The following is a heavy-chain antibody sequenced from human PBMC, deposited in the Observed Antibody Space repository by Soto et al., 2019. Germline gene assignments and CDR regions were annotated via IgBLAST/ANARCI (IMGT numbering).Heavy chain of an antibody. CDR1: GGSFSGYS. J-gene: IGHJ5*02. D-gene: IGHD2-2*01. CDR2: INDRGTT. V-gene: IGHV4-34*01. Sequence: PSETLSLTCAVSGGSFSGYSCAWIRQPPGKGLEWVGEINDRGTTKYNPSLESRVIISLDTSKNHFSLKLTSVTAADTAVYYCARGTASDRRRYCRATSCNNCLDRWGKGTRGTVSS. CDR3: ARGTASDRRRYCRATSCNNCLDR.